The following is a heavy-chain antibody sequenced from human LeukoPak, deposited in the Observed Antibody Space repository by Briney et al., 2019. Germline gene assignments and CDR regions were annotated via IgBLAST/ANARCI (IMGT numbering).Heavy chain of an antibody. Sequence: GSLRLSCAASGFTFSSYGMHWVRQAPGKGLEWVAVIWYGGSNKYYADSVKGRFTISRDNSKNTLYLQMNSLRAEDTAVYYCAKGGEGSIDYWGQGTLVTVSS. D-gene: IGHD3-3*01. CDR2: IWYGGSNK. CDR3: AKGGEGSIDY. V-gene: IGHV3-30*02. CDR1: GFTFSSYG. J-gene: IGHJ4*02.